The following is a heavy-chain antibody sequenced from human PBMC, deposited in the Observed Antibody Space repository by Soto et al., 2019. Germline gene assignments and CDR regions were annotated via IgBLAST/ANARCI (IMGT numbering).Heavy chain of an antibody. J-gene: IGHJ4*02. CDR3: SKNRGSSSWYDFDF. Sequence: GGSLRLSCAASGFTFSSCDMNWVRQAPGKGLEWVSSISASGGSTYYADSVKGRFTISRDNSENTLYLQMNSLRAEDTAVYYCSKNRGSSSWYDFDFWGQGALVTGS. D-gene: IGHD6-13*01. V-gene: IGHV3-23*01. CDR2: ISASGGST. CDR1: GFTFSSCD.